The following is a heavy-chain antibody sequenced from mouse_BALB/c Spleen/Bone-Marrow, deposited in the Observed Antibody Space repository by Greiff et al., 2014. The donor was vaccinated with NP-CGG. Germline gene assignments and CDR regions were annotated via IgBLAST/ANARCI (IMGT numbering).Heavy chain of an antibody. CDR2: IYPYNGVT. J-gene: IGHJ4*01. V-gene: IGHV1S29*02. D-gene: IGHD2-4*01. CDR1: GYTFTDYK. CDR3: AGKAYSDYDYALDF. Sequence: VQLKESGPELVKPGASVKISCKASGYTFTDYKMHWVKLRHGKSLEWIGYIYPYNGVTGYNQKFKSKATLTVDNSSSTAYMELRSLTSEDSAVYYCAGKAYSDYDYALDFWGQEPQSPSPQ.